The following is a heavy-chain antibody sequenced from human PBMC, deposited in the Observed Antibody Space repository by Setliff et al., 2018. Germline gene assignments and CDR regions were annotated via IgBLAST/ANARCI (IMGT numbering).Heavy chain of an antibody. CDR2: FIPIFGTA. CDR3: AALRVVTNSPTSYYYYMDV. CDR1: GGTFNNYA. V-gene: IGHV1-69*13. J-gene: IGHJ6*03. D-gene: IGHD2-21*02. Sequence: GASVKVSCKASGGTFNNYALSWVRQAPGQGLEWMGGFIPIFGTANYAQKFQGRVTVIADESTTTTYMELSSLRSEDTAVYYCAALRVVTNSPTSYYYYMDVWGEGTTVTVSS.